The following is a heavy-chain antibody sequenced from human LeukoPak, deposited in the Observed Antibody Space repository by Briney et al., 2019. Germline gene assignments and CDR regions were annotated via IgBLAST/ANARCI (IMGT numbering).Heavy chain of an antibody. CDR1: RFTFSSYA. J-gene: IGHJ4*02. D-gene: IGHD1-26*01. V-gene: IGHV3-23*01. CDR3: AKDQMNVGATSDY. CDR2: ISGSGGST. Sequence: GGSLRLSCAASRFTFSSYAMSWVRQAPGKGLEWVSAISGSGGSTYYADSVKGRFTISRDNSKNTLYLQMNSLRAEDTAVYYCAKDQMNVGATSDYWGQGTLVTVSS.